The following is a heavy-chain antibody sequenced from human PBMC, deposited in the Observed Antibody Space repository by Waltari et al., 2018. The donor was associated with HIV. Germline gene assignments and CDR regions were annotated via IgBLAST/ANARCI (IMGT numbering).Heavy chain of an antibody. CDR3: TRDGLYYDFWSGYPGY. V-gene: IGHV3-49*03. Sequence: EVQLVESGGGLVQPGRSLRLSCTASGFTSGDSVISWFREAPGKGLEWVGFIRSKAYGGTTEYAASVKGRFTISRDDSKSIAYLQMNSLKTEDTAVYYCTRDGLYYDFWSGYPGYWGQGTLVTVSS. CDR1: GFTSGDSV. J-gene: IGHJ4*02. CDR2: IRSKAYGGTT. D-gene: IGHD3-3*01.